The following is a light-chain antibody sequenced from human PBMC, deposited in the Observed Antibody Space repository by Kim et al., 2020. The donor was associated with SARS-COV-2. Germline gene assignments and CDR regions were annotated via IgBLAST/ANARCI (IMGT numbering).Light chain of an antibody. CDR1: SSDVGGYNY. CDR3: CSYAGTYTWV. J-gene: IGLJ3*02. Sequence: GQAVTISCTGTSSDVGGYNYVSWYVQQPGKAPKLMIYDVNKRPSEVPDRFSGSKSGNTASLTISGLQAEDEADYYCCSYAGTYTWVFGGGTQLTVL. V-gene: IGLV2-11*01. CDR2: DVN.